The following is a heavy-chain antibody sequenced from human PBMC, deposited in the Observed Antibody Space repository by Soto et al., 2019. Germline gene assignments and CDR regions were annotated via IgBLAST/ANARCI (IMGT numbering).Heavy chain of an antibody. Sequence: XSVKVSCKASGYTFTGYYMHWVRQAPGQGLEWMGWINPNSGGTNYAQKFQGRVTMTRDTSISTAYMELSRLRSDDTAVYYCARDYVWGSYRNPYGMDVWGQGTTVTVSS. J-gene: IGHJ6*02. CDR2: INPNSGGT. CDR3: ARDYVWGSYRNPYGMDV. V-gene: IGHV1-2*02. D-gene: IGHD3-16*02. CDR1: GYTFTGYY.